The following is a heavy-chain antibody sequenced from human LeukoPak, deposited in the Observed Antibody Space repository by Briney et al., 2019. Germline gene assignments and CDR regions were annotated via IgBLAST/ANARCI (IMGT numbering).Heavy chain of an antibody. CDR3: AREGVAYYDRSGYSYFDY. CDR1: GFIFSSYS. J-gene: IGHJ4*02. CDR2: ISSRSSYI. D-gene: IGHD3-22*01. V-gene: IGHV3-21*01. Sequence: PGGSLRLSCAASGFIFSSYSMNWVRQAPGKGLEWVSSISSRSSYISYADSVKGRFTVSRDNAKNSLYLQINSLRAEDTAVYYCAREGVAYYDRSGYSYFDYWGQGALGTVSS.